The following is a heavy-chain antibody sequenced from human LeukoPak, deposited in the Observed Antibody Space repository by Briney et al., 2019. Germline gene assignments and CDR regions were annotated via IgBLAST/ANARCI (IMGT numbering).Heavy chain of an antibody. J-gene: IGHJ3*02. Sequence: GGSLRLSCAASGFTFRSYGMHWVRQAPGKGLEWVAVIWYDGSNKYYADSVKGRFTISRDNSKNTLYLQMNSLRAEDTAVYYCARDRDDDAFDIWGQGTMVTVSS. V-gene: IGHV3-33*08. CDR1: GFTFRSYG. CDR2: IWYDGSNK. CDR3: ARDRDDDAFDI.